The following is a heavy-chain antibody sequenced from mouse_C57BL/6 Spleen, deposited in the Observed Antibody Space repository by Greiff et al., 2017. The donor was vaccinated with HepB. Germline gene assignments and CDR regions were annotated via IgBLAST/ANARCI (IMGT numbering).Heavy chain of an antibody. D-gene: IGHD2-3*01. CDR2: INPNNGGT. V-gene: IGHV1-18*01. CDR1: GYTFTDYN. Sequence: EVKLQQSGPELVKPGASVKIPCKASGYTFTDYNMDWVKQSHGKSLEWIGDINPNNGGTIYNQKFKGKATLTVDKSSSTAYMELRSLTSEDTAVYYCARKDDGYSNYYAMDYWGQGTSVTVSS. CDR3: ARKDDGYSNYYAMDY. J-gene: IGHJ4*01.